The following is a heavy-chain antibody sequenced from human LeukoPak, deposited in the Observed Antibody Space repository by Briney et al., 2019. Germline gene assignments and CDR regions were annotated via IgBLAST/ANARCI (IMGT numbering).Heavy chain of an antibody. CDR3: ASLQVVPAAIVQGVRDY. V-gene: IGHV4-59*01. J-gene: IGHJ4*02. Sequence: SETLSLTCTVSAGSISSYYWSWIRQPPGKGLEWIGYIYYSGRTNFNPSLEGRVTISVDTSKNQFSLQLSSVTAADKAVYYCASLQVVPAAIVQGVRDYWGQGTLVTVSS. CDR2: IYYSGRT. CDR1: AGSISSYY. D-gene: IGHD2-2*02.